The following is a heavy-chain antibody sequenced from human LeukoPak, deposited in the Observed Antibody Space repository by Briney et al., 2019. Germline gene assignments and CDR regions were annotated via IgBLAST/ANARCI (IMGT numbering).Heavy chain of an antibody. CDR3: ARVDVGSSSWEALDY. CDR1: GGSFSGYY. CDR2: INHSGST. V-gene: IGHV4-34*01. J-gene: IGHJ4*02. D-gene: IGHD6-13*01. Sequence: PSETLSLTCAVYGGSFSGYYGRWIRQPPGKGLGWIGEINHSGSTNYNPSLKSRVTISVDTSKNQYSLKLSSVTAADTAVYYCARVDVGSSSWEALDYWGQGTLVTVSS.